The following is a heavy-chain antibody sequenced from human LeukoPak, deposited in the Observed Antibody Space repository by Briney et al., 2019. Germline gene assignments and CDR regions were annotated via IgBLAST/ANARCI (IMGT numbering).Heavy chain of an antibody. D-gene: IGHD3-22*01. CDR3: ARRYYYDSSGSTPLFDY. CDR1: GYSFTSYR. CDR2: IYPGDSDT. Sequence: GESLKISCKGSGYSFTSYRIGWVRQMPGKGLEWMGIIYPGDSDTRYSPSFQGQVTISADKSISTAYLQWSSLKASDTAMYYCARRYYYDSSGSTPLFDYWGQGTLVTVSS. V-gene: IGHV5-51*01. J-gene: IGHJ4*02.